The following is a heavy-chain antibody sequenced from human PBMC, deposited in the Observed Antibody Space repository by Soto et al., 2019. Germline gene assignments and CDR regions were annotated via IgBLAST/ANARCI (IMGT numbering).Heavy chain of an antibody. V-gene: IGHV1-69*01. Sequence: QVQLVQSGAEVKKPGSSVKVSCKASGGTVSSYAISWVRQAPGQGLEWMGGIIPIFGTASYAQKFQGRVTITADESTSTAYMELSSLRSEDTAVYYCAREGASGSHIGYWGQGTLVTVSS. CDR2: IIPIFGTA. D-gene: IGHD3-22*01. CDR1: GGTVSSYA. CDR3: AREGASGSHIGY. J-gene: IGHJ4*02.